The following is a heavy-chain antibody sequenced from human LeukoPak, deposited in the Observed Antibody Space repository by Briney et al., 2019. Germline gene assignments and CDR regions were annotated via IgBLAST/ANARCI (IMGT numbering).Heavy chain of an antibody. V-gene: IGHV3-74*01. Sequence: GGSLRLSCAASGLTFSNYWMHWVRQAPGKGLVWVSRINPAGNYGNYADSVKGRFTISRDNAKNTVYLQMNSLRAEDTALFFCVRDWDHYDFDSWGQGTLVTVSS. CDR1: GLTFSNYW. CDR2: INPAGNYG. J-gene: IGHJ5*01. D-gene: IGHD3-3*01. CDR3: VRDWDHYDFDS.